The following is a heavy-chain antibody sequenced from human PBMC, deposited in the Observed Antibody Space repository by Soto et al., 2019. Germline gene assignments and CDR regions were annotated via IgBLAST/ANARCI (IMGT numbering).Heavy chain of an antibody. Sequence: GASVKVCCKASGYTFNSYYMHWVRQAPGQGLEWMGIINPSGGSTSYAQKFQGRVTMTRDTSTSTVYMELSSLRSEDTAVYYCARGGSITIFGVVITLPYNWFDPWGQGTLVTVSS. J-gene: IGHJ5*02. CDR1: GYTFNSYY. D-gene: IGHD3-3*01. CDR2: INPSGGST. V-gene: IGHV1-46*02. CDR3: ARGGSITIFGVVITLPYNWFDP.